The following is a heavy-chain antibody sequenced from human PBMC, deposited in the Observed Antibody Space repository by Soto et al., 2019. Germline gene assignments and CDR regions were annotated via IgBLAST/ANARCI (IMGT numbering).Heavy chain of an antibody. CDR1: GFTFSSYA. CDR3: ARGLVGARDV. J-gene: IGHJ6*02. V-gene: IGHV3-23*01. D-gene: IGHD1-26*01. CDR2: ISGSGGST. Sequence: GGSLRLSCAASGFTFSSYAMSWVRQAPGKGLEWVSAISGSGGSTYYADSVKGRFTISRDNAKNSLYLQMNSLRDEDTAVYYCARGLVGARDVWGQGTTVTVSS.